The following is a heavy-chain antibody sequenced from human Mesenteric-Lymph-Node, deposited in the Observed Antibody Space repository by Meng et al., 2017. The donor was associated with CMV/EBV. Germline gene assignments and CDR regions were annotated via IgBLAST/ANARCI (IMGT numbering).Heavy chain of an antibody. V-gene: IGHV4-59*01. CDR3: ARLTFLYGGAFDI. CDR2: IYYSGST. CDR1: GGSISSYY. Sequence: GSLRLSCSVSGGSISSYYWSWVRQPPGKGLAWIGYIYYSGSTKYNPSPKSRVTISVDTSKNQFSLKLSSVTAADTAMYYCARLTFLYGGAFDIWGQGPMVTVSS. D-gene: IGHD2/OR15-2a*01. J-gene: IGHJ3*02.